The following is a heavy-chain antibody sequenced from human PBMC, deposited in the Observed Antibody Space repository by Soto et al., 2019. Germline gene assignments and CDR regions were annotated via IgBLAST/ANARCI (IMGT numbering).Heavy chain of an antibody. J-gene: IGHJ6*03. Sequence: ASVKVSCKASGYTFTSYGISWVRQAPGQGLEWMGWISAYNGNTNYAQKLQGRVTMTTDTSTSTAYMELRSLRSDDTAVYYCARGDYLYYYYYYMDVWGKGPTVTVSS. CDR3: ARGDYLYYYYYYMDV. CDR2: ISAYNGNT. CDR1: GYTFTSYG. V-gene: IGHV1-18*01. D-gene: IGHD4-17*01.